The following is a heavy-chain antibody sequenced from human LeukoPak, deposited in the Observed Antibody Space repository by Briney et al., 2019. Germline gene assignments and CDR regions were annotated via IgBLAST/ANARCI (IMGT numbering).Heavy chain of an antibody. CDR2: IYYSGST. Sequence: SETLSLTCTGSGGSISSYYWSWIRQPPGKGLEWIGYIYYSGSTNYNPSLKSRVTISVDTSKNQFSLKLSSVTAADTAVYYCATRSGWQYFQHWRQGTLVTVSS. D-gene: IGHD6-19*01. J-gene: IGHJ1*01. CDR3: ATRSGWQYFQH. V-gene: IGHV4-59*08. CDR1: GGSISSYY.